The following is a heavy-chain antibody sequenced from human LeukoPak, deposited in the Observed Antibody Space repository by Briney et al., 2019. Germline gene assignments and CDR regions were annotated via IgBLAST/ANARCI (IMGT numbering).Heavy chain of an antibody. D-gene: IGHD1-1*01. CDR1: GFIFSTND. J-gene: IGHJ4*02. Sequence: GGSLRLCCAVSGFIFSTNDMTWVRQAPGKGLEWLSSISASGNNAFYADSVKGRFTISRDNSKNTVFLQMDSLRAEDTATYYCAKNTGVWDYWGQGTLVTVSS. CDR3: AKNTGVWDY. CDR2: ISASGNNA. V-gene: IGHV3-23*01.